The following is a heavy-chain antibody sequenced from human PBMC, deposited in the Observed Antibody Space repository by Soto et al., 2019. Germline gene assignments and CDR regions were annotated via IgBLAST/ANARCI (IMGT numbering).Heavy chain of an antibody. V-gene: IGHV1-69*08. J-gene: IGHJ4*02. CDR2: IIPPLDTT. CDR3: VRDSPIGSTFSGYDGIDY. D-gene: IGHD5-12*01. CDR1: GGTFSNDI. Sequence: QVQLVQSGAEVKKPGSSVKVSCKTSGGTFSNDIITWVRQAPGQGLECMGRIIPPLDTTNYAQKFQGRVTITADKSTGTAYMELNSLRSEYTAVYYCVRDSPIGSTFSGYDGIDYWGQGTLVTVSS.